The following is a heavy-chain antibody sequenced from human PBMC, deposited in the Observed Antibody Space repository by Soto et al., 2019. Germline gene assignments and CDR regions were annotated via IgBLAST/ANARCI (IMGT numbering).Heavy chain of an antibody. V-gene: IGHV3-23*01. J-gene: IGHJ3*01. CDR2: VSGSADGT. CDR3: AKDTVGGYSFWSGYYSDGLDV. Sequence: EVKLLESGGGLAQPGGSLRLSCVGSGFTFDSYATSWVRQAPGERLQWIAAVSGSADGTDYAHSVRGRFTISRDNAKKTVHLQMDSLRVEDTAVYFCAKDTVGGYSFWSGYYSDGLDVWGQGTLVSVS. D-gene: IGHD3-3*01. CDR1: GFTFDSYA.